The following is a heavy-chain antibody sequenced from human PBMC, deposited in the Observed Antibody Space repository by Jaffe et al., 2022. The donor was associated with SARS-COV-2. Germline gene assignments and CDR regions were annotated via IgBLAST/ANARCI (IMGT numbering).Heavy chain of an antibody. CDR1: GGSISSGSYY. CDR2: IYTSGST. V-gene: IGHV4-61*02. J-gene: IGHJ4*02. D-gene: IGHD3-10*01. Sequence: QVQLQESGPGLVKPSQTLSLTCTVSGGSISSGSYYWSWIRQPAGKGLEWIGRIYTSGSTNYNPSLKSRVTISVDTSKNQFSLKLSSVTAADTAVYYCARYRISGRYFDYWGQGTLVTVSS. CDR3: ARYRISGRYFDY.